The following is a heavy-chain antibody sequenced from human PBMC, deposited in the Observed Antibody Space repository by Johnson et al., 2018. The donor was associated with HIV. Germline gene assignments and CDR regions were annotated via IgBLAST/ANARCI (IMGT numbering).Heavy chain of an antibody. CDR3: AKETRDSRSAFDV. J-gene: IGHJ3*01. Sequence: VQLVESGGGVVQPGRSLRLSCAASGFTFSSYAMHWVRQAPGKGLEWVSYISSSGSTIYYADSVKGRFTLSRDNAKNSLYMQMNSLRTEDTAIYFCAKETRDSRSAFDVWGQGTMVTVSS. CDR1: GFTFSSYA. D-gene: IGHD3-22*01. V-gene: IGHV3-48*03. CDR2: ISSSGSTI.